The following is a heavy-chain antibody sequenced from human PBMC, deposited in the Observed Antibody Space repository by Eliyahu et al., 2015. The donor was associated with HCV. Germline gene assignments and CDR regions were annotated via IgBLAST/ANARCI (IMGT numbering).Heavy chain of an antibody. V-gene: IGHV3-33*01. CDR1: GFSFRNFG. CDR3: SRMRNGVAVADTIQD. D-gene: IGHD6-19*01. J-gene: IGHJ4*02. CDR2: XWFDGSDK. Sequence: QVQLVEFGGGVVQPGTSLRLSCVXSGFSFRNFGMRWVAQAPGRGLEWVAXXWFDGSDKGYAESVRGRFTISRDNDQNTLYLQMDSLRADDTGIYYCSRMRNGVAVADTIQDWGQGIKVTVSS.